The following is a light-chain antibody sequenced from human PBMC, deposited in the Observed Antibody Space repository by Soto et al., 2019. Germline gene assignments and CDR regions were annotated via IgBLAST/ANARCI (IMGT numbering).Light chain of an antibody. Sequence: QSALTQPASVSGSPGQSITISCTGTSSDVGGSNYVSWYQQHPGKAPKLMIYEVSSRPSGVSNRFSGSKSGNTASLTISGLQAEDEADDYCSSYTSSSTRVFGGGTKLTVL. J-gene: IGLJ3*02. CDR1: SSDVGGSNY. CDR3: SSYTSSSTRV. V-gene: IGLV2-14*01. CDR2: EVS.